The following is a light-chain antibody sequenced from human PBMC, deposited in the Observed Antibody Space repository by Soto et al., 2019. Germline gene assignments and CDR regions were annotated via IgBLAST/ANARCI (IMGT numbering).Light chain of an antibody. CDR1: QNINSW. CDR3: QQYNSYSGT. Sequence: DIQMTQSPSTLSASLGDRVTITCRASQNINSWLAWYQQKPGKAPNLLIYKASSLESGVPSRFSGSGSGTEFTLTISSLQPDDFATYYCQQYNSYSGTFGQGTKVDIK. CDR2: KAS. J-gene: IGKJ1*01. V-gene: IGKV1-5*03.